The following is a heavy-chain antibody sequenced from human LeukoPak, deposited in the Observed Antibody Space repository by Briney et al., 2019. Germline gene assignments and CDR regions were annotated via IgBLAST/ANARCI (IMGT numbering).Heavy chain of an antibody. V-gene: IGHV4-59*04. D-gene: IGHD3-16*01. CDR2: IYHSGST. CDR1: GGSISSYY. Sequence: SETRSLTRTVSGGSISSYYWSWIRQPPGKGLEWIGYIYHSGSTYYNPSLKSRVTISVDRSKNQFSLQLNFVTPEDTAVYYCARGGPGFDYWGQGTLVTVSS. CDR3: ARGGPGFDY. J-gene: IGHJ4*02.